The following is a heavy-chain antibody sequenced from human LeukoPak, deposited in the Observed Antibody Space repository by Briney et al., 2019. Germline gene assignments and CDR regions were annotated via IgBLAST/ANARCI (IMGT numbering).Heavy chain of an antibody. D-gene: IGHD3-10*01. CDR2: MNPNSGNT. CDR3: ARAPRITMVRGVIYWFDP. Sequence: ASVKVSXKASGYTFTSYDINWVRQATGQGPEWMGWMNPNSGNTGYAQKFQGRVTITRNTSISTAYMELSSLRSEDTAMYYCARAPRITMVRGVIYWFDPWGQGTLVTVSS. V-gene: IGHV1-8*03. CDR1: GYTFTSYD. J-gene: IGHJ5*02.